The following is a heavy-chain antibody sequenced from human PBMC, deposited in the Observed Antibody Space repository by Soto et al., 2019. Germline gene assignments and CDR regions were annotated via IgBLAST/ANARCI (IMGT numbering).Heavy chain of an antibody. Sequence: EVQLLEAGGGLVQPGGSLRLSCAASGFSFRDYGMSWVRQAPGKGLEWLSAIIGIGDKAYYADSVRGRFTISRDNSKNTLYLQLNDLGAEDTAIYYCAKDYDYGDSLPFDYRGQGTLVTVSS. J-gene: IGHJ4*02. CDR2: IIGIGDKA. D-gene: IGHD4-17*01. V-gene: IGHV3-23*01. CDR1: GFSFRDYG. CDR3: AKDYDYGDSLPFDY.